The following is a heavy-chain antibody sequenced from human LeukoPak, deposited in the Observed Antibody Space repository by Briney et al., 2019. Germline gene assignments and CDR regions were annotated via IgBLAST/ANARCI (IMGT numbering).Heavy chain of an antibody. CDR3: ARSGRGGAFDI. CDR1: GFTFSSYV. Sequence: GGSLRLSCAASGFTFSSYVMHWVRQAPGKGLEWVSYISSSSTTIYYADSVKGRFTISRDNAKNSLYLQMNSLRAEDTAVYYCARSGRGGAFDIWGQGTMVTVSS. CDR2: ISSSSTTI. D-gene: IGHD1-26*01. V-gene: IGHV3-48*01. J-gene: IGHJ3*02.